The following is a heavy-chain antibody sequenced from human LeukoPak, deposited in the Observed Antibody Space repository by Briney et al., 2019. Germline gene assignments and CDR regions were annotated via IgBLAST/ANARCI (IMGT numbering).Heavy chain of an antibody. Sequence: GRSLRLSCAASGFTFNSYAMHWVRQAPGKGLEWVALISYDGSDKYYPDSVKGRFTISRDNSRHTLYLQVNSVRAEDTAVYYCARDSTSWPLYYFDYWGQGTLVTVSS. CDR1: GFTFNSYA. D-gene: IGHD6-13*01. V-gene: IGHV3-30-3*01. J-gene: IGHJ4*02. CDR2: ISYDGSDK. CDR3: ARDSTSWPLYYFDY.